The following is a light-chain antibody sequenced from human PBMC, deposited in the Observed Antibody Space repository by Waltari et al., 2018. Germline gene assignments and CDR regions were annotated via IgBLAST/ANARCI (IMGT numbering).Light chain of an antibody. V-gene: IGKV1-39*01. CDR3: QQSYSTPHT. Sequence: DIQMTQSPSSLSASVGDRVTITCRASQSISSYLNGYQQKPGKAPKLLIYAASSLQSGVPSRFSGSVSGTDFTLTISSLQPEDFATYYCQQSYSTPHTFGPGTKVDIK. CDR1: QSISSY. CDR2: AAS. J-gene: IGKJ3*01.